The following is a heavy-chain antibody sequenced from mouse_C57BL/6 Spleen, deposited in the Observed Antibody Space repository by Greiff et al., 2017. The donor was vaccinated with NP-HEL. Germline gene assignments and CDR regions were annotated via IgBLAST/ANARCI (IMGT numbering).Heavy chain of an antibody. CDR3: ARSPNWSGYFDY. CDR1: GYTFTSYT. J-gene: IGHJ2*01. V-gene: IGHV1-4*01. D-gene: IGHD4-1*01. CDR2: INPSSGYT. Sequence: QVQLQQSGAELARPGASVKMSCKASGYTFTSYTMHWVKQRPGQGLEWIGYINPSSGYTKYNQKFKDKATLTADNSSSTAYMQLSSLTSEDSAVYYCARSPNWSGYFDYWGQGTTLTVSS.